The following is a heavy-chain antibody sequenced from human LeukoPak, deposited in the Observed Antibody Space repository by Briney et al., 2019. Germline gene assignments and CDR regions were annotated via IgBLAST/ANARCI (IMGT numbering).Heavy chain of an antibody. CDR2: INPNSGGT. D-gene: IGHD3-22*01. CDR3: ARDLRSSSGYYYVVGY. J-gene: IGHJ4*02. Sequence: ASVTVSCKASGYTFTGYYMHWVRQAPGQGLEWMGWINPNSGGTNYAQKFQGRVTMTRDTSISTAYMELSRLRSDDTAVYYCARDLRSSSGYYYVVGYWGQGTLVTVSS. CDR1: GYTFTGYY. V-gene: IGHV1-2*02.